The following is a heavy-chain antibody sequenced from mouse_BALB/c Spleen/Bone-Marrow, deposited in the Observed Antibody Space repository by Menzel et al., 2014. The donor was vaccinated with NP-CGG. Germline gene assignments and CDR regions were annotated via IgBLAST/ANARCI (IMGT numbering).Heavy chain of an antibody. CDR3: TRRDY. V-gene: IGHV1S81*02. CDR1: GYTFTSYY. CDR2: INPNNGNT. J-gene: IGHJ2*01. Sequence: QVQLQQSGAELVKPGASVKLSCKASGYTFTSYYMYWVKQRPGQGLEWIGGINPNNGNTNFSETFKSKATLTVDKSSSTAYMQLSSLTSEDPAVYYCTRRDYWGQGTTLTVSS.